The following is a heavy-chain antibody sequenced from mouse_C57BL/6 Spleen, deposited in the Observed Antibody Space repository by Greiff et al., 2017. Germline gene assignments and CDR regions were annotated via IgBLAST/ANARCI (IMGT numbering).Heavy chain of an antibody. CDR1: GFTFSSYA. V-gene: IGHV5-4*01. CDR3: ARDAYYSND. J-gene: IGHJ2*01. CDR2: ISDGGSYT. D-gene: IGHD2-5*01. Sequence: EVKLVESGGGLVKPGGSLKLSCAASGFTFSSYAMSWVRQTPEKRLEWVATISDGGSYTYYPDNVKGRFTISRDNAKNNLYLQMSHLKSEDTAMYYCARDAYYSNDWGQGTTLTVSS.